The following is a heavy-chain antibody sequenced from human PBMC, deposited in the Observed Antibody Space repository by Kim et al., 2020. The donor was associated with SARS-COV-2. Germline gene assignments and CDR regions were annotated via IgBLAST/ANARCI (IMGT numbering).Heavy chain of an antibody. V-gene: IGHV3-23*05. D-gene: IGHD5-18*01. CDR1: GFTFRIYS. J-gene: IGHJ4*02. CDR2: IDSSGNKT. Sequence: GGSLRLSCAASGFTFRIYSMGWVRQAPGKGLEWVSIIDSSGNKTYYPASVKGRFTVSRDNSKNTLDLQMNSLRVDDTALYYCAKGGPRLREVHYWGQGTLVTVSS. CDR3: AKGGPRLREVHY.